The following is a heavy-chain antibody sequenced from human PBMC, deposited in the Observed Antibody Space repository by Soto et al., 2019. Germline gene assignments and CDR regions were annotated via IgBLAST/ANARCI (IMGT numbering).Heavy chain of an antibody. V-gene: IGHV4-31*03. J-gene: IGHJ3*02. D-gene: IGHD6-13*01. CDR1: GGSISSGGYY. CDR2: IYHSGST. CDR3: ARLTTIATAGSDAFDI. Sequence: QVQLQESGPGLVKPSQTLSLTCTVSGGSISSGGYYWSCIRQHPGKGLEWIGYIYHSGSTYYNPSLKSRLTISGDTSKIQFSLKLNYVTAADTAVYYCARLTTIATAGSDAFDIWGQGTMVTVSS.